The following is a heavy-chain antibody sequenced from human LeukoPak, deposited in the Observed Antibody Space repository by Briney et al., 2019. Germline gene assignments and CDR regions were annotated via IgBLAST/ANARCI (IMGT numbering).Heavy chain of an antibody. CDR3: ARAADSLCGAGCFFNYFDT. V-gene: IGHV1-2*02. Sequence: ASVKVSCKASGYSFTDYYLHWVRQAPGQGLEWMGWINPKNGAKGYAQKFQGRVTMTRDTSSSTAYMEVERLRSDGRALYYCARAADSLCGAGCFFNYFDTWGQGSLVTVSS. J-gene: IGHJ5*02. CDR2: INPKNGAK. D-gene: IGHD2-21*02. CDR1: GYSFTDYY.